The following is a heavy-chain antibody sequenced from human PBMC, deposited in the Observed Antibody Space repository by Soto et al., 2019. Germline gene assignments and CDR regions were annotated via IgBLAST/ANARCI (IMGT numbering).Heavy chain of an antibody. CDR3: VHGTLGSYGHVYFDY. CDR2: IYWDDYK. J-gene: IGHJ4*02. D-gene: IGHD5-18*01. V-gene: IGHV2-5*02. Sequence: SGPTLVNPTQTLTLTCSLSGFSVSSNGARVGWIRQPPGKALEWLALIYWDDYKKYNPSLKSRLTITKDTSENQVVLTVTDVDPADTATYYCVHGTLGSYGHVYFDYWGQGALVTVSS. CDR1: GFSVSSNGAR.